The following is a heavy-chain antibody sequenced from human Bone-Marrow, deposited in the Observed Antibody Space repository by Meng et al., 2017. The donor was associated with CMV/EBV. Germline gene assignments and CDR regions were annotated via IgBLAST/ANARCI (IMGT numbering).Heavy chain of an antibody. CDR3: AKDSVGAFGI. Sequence: GESLKISFAASGFTFSRYGMHWVRQAPGKGLEWVAFIRYDGSNKYYADSVKGRFTISRDNSKNTLYLQMNSLRAEDTAVYYCAKDSVGAFGIWGQGTMVTVSS. CDR2: IRYDGSNK. CDR1: GFTFSRYG. J-gene: IGHJ3*02. D-gene: IGHD3-10*01. V-gene: IGHV3-30*02.